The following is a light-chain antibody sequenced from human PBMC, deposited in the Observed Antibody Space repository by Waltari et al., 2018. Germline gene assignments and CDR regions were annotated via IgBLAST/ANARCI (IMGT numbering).Light chain of an antibody. Sequence: QSALTQPRSVSGSPGQSVPISCTGTSSDVGGYDYVSWYQHHPGKAPKLMICDFTKRPSGVPDRFSGSKSGNTASLTISGLQAEDEADYYCCSYAGSYTHVVFGGGTKLTVL. CDR1: SSDVGGYDY. CDR3: CSYAGSYTHVV. V-gene: IGLV2-11*01. CDR2: DFT. J-gene: IGLJ2*01.